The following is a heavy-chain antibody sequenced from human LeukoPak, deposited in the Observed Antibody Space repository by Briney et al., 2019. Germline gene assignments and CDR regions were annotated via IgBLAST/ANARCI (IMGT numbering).Heavy chain of an antibody. CDR2: ISAYNGNT. Sequence: ASVKVSCKASGYTFTSYGISWVRQAPGQGLEWMGWISAYNGNTNYAQKLQGRVTMTTDTSTSTAYMELRSLRSEDTAVYYCAREGGARDYYYYYCMDVWGKGTTVTVSS. CDR3: AREGGARDYYYYYCMDV. D-gene: IGHD4-17*01. V-gene: IGHV1-18*01. J-gene: IGHJ6*03. CDR1: GYTFTSYG.